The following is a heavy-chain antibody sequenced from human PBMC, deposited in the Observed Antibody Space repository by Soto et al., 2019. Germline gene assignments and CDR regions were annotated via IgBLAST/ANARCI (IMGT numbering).Heavy chain of an antibody. J-gene: IGHJ4*02. Sequence: WGSLRLSCAASGFSFFSYALIWVRQAPGKGLEWVSTISGSDGKTFYADSVKGRFSISRDTSQSTLYLQMNSLRADDTAMYYCARWSYLDYWGQGTRVTVSS. CDR1: GFSFFSYA. V-gene: IGHV3-23*01. CDR2: ISGSDGKT. CDR3: ARWSYLDY. D-gene: IGHD3-3*01.